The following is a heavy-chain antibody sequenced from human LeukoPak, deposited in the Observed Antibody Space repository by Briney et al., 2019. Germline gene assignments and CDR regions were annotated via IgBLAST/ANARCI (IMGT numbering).Heavy chain of an antibody. V-gene: IGHV3-23*01. Sequence: PGGSLRLSCAASGFTFSSSGMGWVRQAPGKGLEWVSGIGGGGGSTYYADSVKGRFTMSRDNSKNTLKVQMNSLRAEDTAVYYCAKRRLGDYGDFDYWGQGVLVTVSS. CDR3: AKRRLGDYGDFDY. D-gene: IGHD4-17*01. J-gene: IGHJ4*02. CDR1: GFTFSSSG. CDR2: IGGGGGST.